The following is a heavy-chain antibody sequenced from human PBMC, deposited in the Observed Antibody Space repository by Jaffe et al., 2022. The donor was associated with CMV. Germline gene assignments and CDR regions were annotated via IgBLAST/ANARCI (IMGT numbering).Heavy chain of an antibody. CDR3: ARGLDSSSWYGAPTGLDYYMDV. CDR1: GGSISSYY. D-gene: IGHD6-13*01. Sequence: QVQLQESGPGLVKPSETLSLTCTVSGGSISSYYWSWIRQPPGKGLEWIGYIYYSGSTNYNPSLKSRVTISVDTSKNQFSLKLSSVTAADTAVYYCARGLDSSSWYGAPTGLDYYMDVWGKGTTVTVSS. CDR2: IYYSGST. V-gene: IGHV4-59*01. J-gene: IGHJ6*03.